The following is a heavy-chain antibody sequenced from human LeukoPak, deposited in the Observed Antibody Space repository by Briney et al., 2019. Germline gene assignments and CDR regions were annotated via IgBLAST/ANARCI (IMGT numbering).Heavy chain of an antibody. V-gene: IGHV3-23*01. J-gene: IGHJ4*02. D-gene: IGHD7-27*01. Sequence: GGSLRLSCAASGFTFSSYSMNWVRQAPGKGLEWVSGVSPPGGGTYYADSVKGRFTISRDDSRNTLSLQMNSLRVEDTAVYYCARDLAWGAFDYWGQGILVAVSS. CDR3: ARDLAWGAFDY. CDR1: GFTFSSYS. CDR2: VSPPGGGT.